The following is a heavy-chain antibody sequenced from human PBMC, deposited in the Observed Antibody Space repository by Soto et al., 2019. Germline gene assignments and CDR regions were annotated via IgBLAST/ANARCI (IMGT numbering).Heavy chain of an antibody. J-gene: IGHJ4*02. Sequence: GGSLRLSCVASGFTFSNSAMHWVRQAPGKGLEWVAVISYDVKNKNYADSVKGRFTISRDNSKNTLYLQMNSLSAEDTAIYYCTKDRRTSWCIDYWGQGTLVTVSS. CDR2: ISYDVKNK. CDR3: TKDRRTSWCIDY. D-gene: IGHD2-15*01. V-gene: IGHV3-30*18. CDR1: GFTFSNSA.